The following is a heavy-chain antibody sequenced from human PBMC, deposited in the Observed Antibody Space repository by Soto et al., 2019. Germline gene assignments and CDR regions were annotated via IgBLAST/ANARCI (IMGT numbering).Heavy chain of an antibody. Sequence: SETLSLTCTVSGGSISSYYWSWIRQPPGKGLEWIGYIYYSGSTNYNPSLKSRVTISVDTSKNQFSLKLSSVTAADTAVYYCAGLQGMMRAYYYWGQGTLVTVSS. CDR2: IYYSGST. J-gene: IGHJ4*02. V-gene: IGHV4-59*01. D-gene: IGHD2-21*01. CDR1: GGSISSYY. CDR3: AGLQGMMRAYYY.